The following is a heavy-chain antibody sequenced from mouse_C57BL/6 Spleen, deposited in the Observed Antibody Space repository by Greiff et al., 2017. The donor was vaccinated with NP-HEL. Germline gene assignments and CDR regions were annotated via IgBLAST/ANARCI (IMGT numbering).Heavy chain of an antibody. CDR2: IDPEDGET. CDR3: ARWLLTGPGYAMDY. Sequence: EVKLQQSGAELVKPGASVKLSCTASGFNIKDYYMHWVKQRTEQGLEWIGRIDPEDGETKYDPKFQGKATITADTSSNTAYLQLSSLTSEDTAVYYCARWLLTGPGYAMDYWGQGTSVTVSS. CDR1: GFNIKDYY. J-gene: IGHJ4*01. D-gene: IGHD2-3*01. V-gene: IGHV14-2*01.